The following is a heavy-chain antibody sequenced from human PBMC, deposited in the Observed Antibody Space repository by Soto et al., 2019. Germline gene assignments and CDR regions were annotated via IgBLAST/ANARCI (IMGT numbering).Heavy chain of an antibody. CDR2: INHSGST. CDR3: ARNYYGSGYYYYMDV. CDR1: GGSFSGYY. V-gene: IGHV4-34*01. D-gene: IGHD3-10*01. Sequence: SETLSLTCAVYGGSFSGYYWSWIRQPPGKGLEWIGEINHSGSTNYNPSLKSRVTISVDTSKNQFSLKLSSVTAADTAVYYCARNYYGSGYYYYMDVWGKGTTVTVS. J-gene: IGHJ6*03.